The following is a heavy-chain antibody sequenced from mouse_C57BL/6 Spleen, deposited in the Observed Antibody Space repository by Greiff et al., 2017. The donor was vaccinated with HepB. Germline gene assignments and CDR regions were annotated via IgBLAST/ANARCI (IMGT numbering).Heavy chain of an antibody. J-gene: IGHJ2*01. CDR1: GYTFTSYW. CDR2: IDPSDSYT. V-gene: IGHV1-59*01. D-gene: IGHD1-2*01. Sequence: QVQLQQPGAELVRPGTSVKLSCKASGYTFTSYWMHWVKQRPGQGLEWIGVIDPSDSYTNYNQKFKGKATLTVDKSSSTAYMQLSSLTSEDSAVYYCARGSTTASSRSYYFDYWGQGTTLTVSS. CDR3: ARGSTTASSRSYYFDY.